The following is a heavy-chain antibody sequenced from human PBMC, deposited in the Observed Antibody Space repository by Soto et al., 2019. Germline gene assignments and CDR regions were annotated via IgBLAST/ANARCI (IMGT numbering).Heavy chain of an antibody. V-gene: IGHV4-30-4*01. CDR1: GASISNNDYY. Sequence: PSETLSLTCTVSGASISNNDYYWSWIRQTPGKGLEWIGYVYYSGSTDYIPSLKSRLSMSIDKSQNRFTRKLNSVTAADTATYYCARMSYFYDKWYFDLWGRGTLVTVSS. J-gene: IGHJ2*01. CDR3: ARMSYFYDKWYFDL. D-gene: IGHD3-22*01. CDR2: VYYSGST.